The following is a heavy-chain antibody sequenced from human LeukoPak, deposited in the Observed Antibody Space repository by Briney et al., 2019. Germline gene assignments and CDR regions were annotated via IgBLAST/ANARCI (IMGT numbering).Heavy chain of an antibody. J-gene: IGHJ4*02. CDR3: ARLYGSGSNYFDY. CDR1: GGSISSGSYY. Sequence: SETLSLTCTVSGGSISSGSYYWSWIRQPAGKGLEWIGRIYTSGSTNYNPSLKSRVTISVDTSKNQFSLKLSSVTAADTAVYYCARLYGSGSNYFDYWGQGTLVTVSS. CDR2: IYTSGST. D-gene: IGHD3-10*01. V-gene: IGHV4-61*02.